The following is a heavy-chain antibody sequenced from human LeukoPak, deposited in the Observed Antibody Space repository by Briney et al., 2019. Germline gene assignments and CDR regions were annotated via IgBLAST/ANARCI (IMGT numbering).Heavy chain of an antibody. J-gene: IGHJ4*02. CDR2: IWYDGSNK. CDR3: ARDSSGYYIHYFDY. V-gene: IGHV3-33*01. CDR1: GFTFSSYV. D-gene: IGHD3-22*01. Sequence: PGGSLRLSCAASGFTFSSYVMHWVRQAPCKGLEWVAVIWYDGSNKYYADSVKGRFTISRDNSKNTLYLQMNSLRAEDTAVYYCARDSSGYYIHYFDYWGQGTLVTVSS.